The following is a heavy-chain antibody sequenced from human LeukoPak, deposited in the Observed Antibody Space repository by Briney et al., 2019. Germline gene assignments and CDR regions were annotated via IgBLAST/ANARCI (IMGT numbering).Heavy chain of an antibody. CDR2: IIPILGIA. Sequence: GASVKVSCKASGYTFTSYGISWVRQAPGQGLEWMGRIIPILGIANYAQKFQGRVTITADKSTSTAYMELSSLRSEDTAVYYCARDGLLLPLWGQGTLVTVSS. CDR1: GYTFTSYG. CDR3: ARDGLLLPL. V-gene: IGHV1-69*04. D-gene: IGHD2-21*02. J-gene: IGHJ4*02.